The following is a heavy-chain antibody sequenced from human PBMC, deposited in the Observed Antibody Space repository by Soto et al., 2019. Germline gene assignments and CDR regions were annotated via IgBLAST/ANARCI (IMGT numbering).Heavy chain of an antibody. CDR2: ISWNSGSI. J-gene: IGHJ4*02. V-gene: IGHV3-9*01. CDR3: VKDKRYNSTWYLDC. D-gene: IGHD6-13*01. Sequence: SLRLSCAASGLPFDDYAMHWVRQAPGKGLEWVASISWNSGSIGYAGSVKGRFTISRYNAKNSLSLQMNSLRPEDTALYYRVKDKRYNSTWYLDCLGQGTLVTVSS. CDR1: GLPFDDYA.